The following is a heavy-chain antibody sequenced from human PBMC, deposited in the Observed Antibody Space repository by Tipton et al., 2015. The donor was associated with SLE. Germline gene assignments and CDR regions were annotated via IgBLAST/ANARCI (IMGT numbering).Heavy chain of an antibody. CDR1: GGSISSHY. J-gene: IGHJ4*02. CDR2: IYYSGST. D-gene: IGHD5-18*01. Sequence: TLSLTCTVSGGSISSHYWSWIRQPPGKGLEWIGYIYYSGSTNYNPSLKSRVTISVDTSKNQFSLKLSSVTAADTAVYYCAKTPPGYSYGTGYFDYWGQGTLVTVSS. CDR3: AKTPPGYSYGTGYFDY. V-gene: IGHV4-59*11.